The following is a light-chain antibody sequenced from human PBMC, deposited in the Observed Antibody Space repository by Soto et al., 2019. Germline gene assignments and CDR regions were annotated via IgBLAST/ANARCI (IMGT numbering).Light chain of an antibody. J-gene: IGLJ3*02. Sequence: SYELTQPPSVSVSPGQTASITCSGAKLGDKYACWYQQKPGQSPVVVIYQDTKRPSGIPERFSGSNSGNTATLTISGTQAMDEADYYCQAWDSSTANWVFGGGTKLTVL. CDR2: QDT. CDR3: QAWDSSTANWV. V-gene: IGLV3-1*01. CDR1: KLGDKY.